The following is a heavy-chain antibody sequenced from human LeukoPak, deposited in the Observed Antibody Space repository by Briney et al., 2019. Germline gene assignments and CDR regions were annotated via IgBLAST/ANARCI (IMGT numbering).Heavy chain of an antibody. D-gene: IGHD3-10*01. V-gene: IGHV4-39*01. Sequence: SETLSLTCTVSGGSISSSSYYWGWIRQPPGKGLEWIGSISYSGSTYFNPSLKSRVTISVDTSKNQFSLKLSSVTAADTAVYYCARKPILYGSRGYWYYFDYWGQGTLVTVSS. J-gene: IGHJ4*02. CDR2: ISYSGST. CDR1: GGSISSSSYY. CDR3: ARKPILYGSRGYWYYFDY.